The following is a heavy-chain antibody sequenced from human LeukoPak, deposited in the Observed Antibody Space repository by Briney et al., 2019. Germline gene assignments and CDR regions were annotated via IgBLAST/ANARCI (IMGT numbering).Heavy chain of an antibody. CDR1: GYTFTSYH. V-gene: IGHV1-46*01. CDR3: ARKSIVALFDF. J-gene: IGHJ4*02. Sequence: ASVKISCKASGYTFTSYHIQWVRQAPGQGLEWVGIINPNDGRTRYTQKFQGRVTMTRDMSTSAVYMELSSLKSDDTAVYYCARKSIVALFDFWGQGTLVTVSS. D-gene: IGHD2-15*01. CDR2: INPNDGRT.